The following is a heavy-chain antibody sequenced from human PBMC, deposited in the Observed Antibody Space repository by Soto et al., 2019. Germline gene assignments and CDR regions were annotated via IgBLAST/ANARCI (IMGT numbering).Heavy chain of an antibody. CDR3: ARLVATTMELDY. V-gene: IGHV4-34*01. D-gene: IGHD5-12*01. CDR2: INHSGST. CDR1: GGSFSGYY. Sequence: ETLSLTCAVYGGSFSGYYWSWIRQPPGKGLEWIGEINHSGSTNYNPSLKSRVTISVDTSKNQFSLKLSSVTAADTAVYYCARLVATTMELDYWGQGTLVTVSS. J-gene: IGHJ4*02.